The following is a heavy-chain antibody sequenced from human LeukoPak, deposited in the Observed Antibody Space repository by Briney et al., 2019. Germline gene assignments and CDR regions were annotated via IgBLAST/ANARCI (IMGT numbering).Heavy chain of an antibody. Sequence: PGGSLRLSCAASGFTFSTYWMSWVRQAPGKGLEWVANIKQDGSEKYYVDSVKGRFTISRDNAKNSLYPQMNSLRAEDTAMYYCARDSAGSDYWGQGTLVTVSS. J-gene: IGHJ4*02. D-gene: IGHD6-13*01. CDR3: ARDSAGSDY. V-gene: IGHV3-7*01. CDR1: GFTFSTYW. CDR2: IKQDGSEK.